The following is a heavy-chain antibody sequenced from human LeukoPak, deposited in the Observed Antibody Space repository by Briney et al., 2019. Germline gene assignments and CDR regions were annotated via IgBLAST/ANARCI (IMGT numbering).Heavy chain of an antibody. CDR2: INHSGST. D-gene: IGHD1-14*01. Sequence: SETLSLTCAVYGGSFSGYYWSWIRQPPGKGLEWIGEINHSGSTNYNPSLKSRVTISVDTSKNQFSLKLSSVTAADTAVYYCASIGSRYYYDYWGQGTLVTVSS. J-gene: IGHJ4*02. CDR1: GGSFSGYY. V-gene: IGHV4-34*01. CDR3: ASIGSRYYYDY.